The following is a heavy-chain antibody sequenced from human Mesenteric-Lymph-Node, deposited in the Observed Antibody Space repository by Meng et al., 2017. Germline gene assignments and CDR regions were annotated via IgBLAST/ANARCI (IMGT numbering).Heavy chain of an antibody. D-gene: IGHD2-15*01. CDR1: GFTLIRYA. J-gene: IGHJ6*02. CDR3: ARDRYCSGGSCYSGYYYYYYGMDV. Sequence: GGSLRLSCAASGFTLIRYAMHWVRQAAGKGLERVVVISYDGSNKYYAESVKGRFTISRDNSKNTQYLQMNSRRAEDTVVYYCARDRYCSGGSCYSGYYYYYYGMDVWGQGTMVTVSS. CDR2: ISYDGSNK. V-gene: IGHV3-30*04.